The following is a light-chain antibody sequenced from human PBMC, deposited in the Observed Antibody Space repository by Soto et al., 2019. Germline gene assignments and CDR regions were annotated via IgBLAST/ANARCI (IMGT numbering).Light chain of an antibody. CDR3: QQSYSTPL. Sequence: IQMTQSPPSLSASVGDRVTITCQASEDISNYLNWYQQKPGKAPKLLIYDASNLETGVPSRFSGSGSGTDFTLTVSSLQPEDFATYYCQQSYSTPLFGQGTRLEIK. V-gene: IGKV1-39*01. J-gene: IGKJ5*01. CDR1: EDISNY. CDR2: DAS.